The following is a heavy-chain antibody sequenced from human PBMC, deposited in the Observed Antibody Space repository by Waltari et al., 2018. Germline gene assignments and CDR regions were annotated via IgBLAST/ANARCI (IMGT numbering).Heavy chain of an antibody. Sequence: EVQLVESGGGLVQPGRSLRLSCAASGFTFDDYAMHWVRQTPGKGQEWVAGISWNSGTIVYADSVKGRFTISRDNAKNSLYLQMNSLRVEDTALYYCAKVTAFGSGSYDFWGQGTLVTVSS. J-gene: IGHJ4*02. CDR1: GFTFDDYA. V-gene: IGHV3-9*01. D-gene: IGHD3-10*01. CDR2: ISWNSGTI. CDR3: AKVTAFGSGSYDF.